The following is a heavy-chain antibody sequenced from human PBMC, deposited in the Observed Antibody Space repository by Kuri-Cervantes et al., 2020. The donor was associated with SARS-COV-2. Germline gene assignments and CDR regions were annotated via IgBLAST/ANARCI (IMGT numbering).Heavy chain of an antibody. J-gene: IGHJ3*02. CDR3: ARDLPYNWNYGAFDI. CDR2: INHSGST. V-gene: IGHV4-34*01. CDR1: GGSFSGYY. Sequence: SETLSLTCAVYGGSFSGYYWSWIRQPPGKGLEWIGEINHSGSTNYNPSLKSRVTISVDTSKNQFSLQLNSVTPEDTAVYYCARDLPYNWNYGAFDIWGQGTKVTVSS. D-gene: IGHD1-7*01.